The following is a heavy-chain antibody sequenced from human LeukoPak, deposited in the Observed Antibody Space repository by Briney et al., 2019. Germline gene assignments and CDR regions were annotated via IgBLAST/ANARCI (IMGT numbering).Heavy chain of an antibody. J-gene: IGHJ5*02. CDR2: ISGSGGST. CDR1: GFTFSSYA. Sequence: GGSLRLSCAASGFTFSSYAMSWVRQAPGKGLEWVSAISGSGGSTYYADSVKGRFTISRDNSKNTLYLRMNSLRAEDTAVYYCAKGSIAARPNWFDPGAREPWSPSPQ. D-gene: IGHD6-6*01. V-gene: IGHV3-23*01. CDR3: AKGSIAARPNWFDP.